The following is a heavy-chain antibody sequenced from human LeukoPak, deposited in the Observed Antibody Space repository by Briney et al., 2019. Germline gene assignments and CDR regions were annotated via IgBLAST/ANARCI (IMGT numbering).Heavy chain of an antibody. CDR2: IYSGGLM. Sequence: GGSLRLSCAVSGFTVSSNYMSWVRQAPGKGLEWVAIIYSGGLMYYADSVKGRFTISRDNSKNTLYLQMNDLRAEDTAVYYCARDSDCATTSCPDFDYWGQGTLVTVSS. J-gene: IGHJ4*02. CDR1: GFTVSSNY. V-gene: IGHV3-53*01. D-gene: IGHD2-2*01. CDR3: ARDSDCATTSCPDFDY.